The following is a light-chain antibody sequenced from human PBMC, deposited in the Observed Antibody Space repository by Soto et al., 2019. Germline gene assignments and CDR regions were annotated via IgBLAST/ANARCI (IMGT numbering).Light chain of an antibody. V-gene: IGKV3-20*01. CDR3: QQYGHYNSPRYS. J-gene: IGKJ2*03. Sequence: EIVLTQSPGTLSLSPGDRVTLSCRASQSVSTNYFSWYQQKPGQAPRLLIYATSSRAVGIPDRFRGSGSGTDFTLTISRLEPEDFAMYYCQQYGHYNSPRYSFGQGTRLEI. CDR1: QSVSTNY. CDR2: ATS.